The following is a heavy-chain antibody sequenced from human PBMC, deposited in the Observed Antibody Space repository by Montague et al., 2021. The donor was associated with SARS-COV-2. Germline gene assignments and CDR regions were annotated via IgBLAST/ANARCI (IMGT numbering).Heavy chain of an antibody. CDR1: GGSFGVHY. V-gene: IGHV4-34*01. CDR2: INRLGHT. CDR3: GRGISSWWAVGY. J-gene: IGHJ4*02. Sequence: SETLSLTCAVYGGSFGVHYWSWVRQPPGKGPEWIGEINRLGHTNYNPSLESRFTISVDTSKNQFSPGLSSVTAADTAVYYCGRGISSWWAVGYWGQGILVTVSS. D-gene: IGHD6-13*01.